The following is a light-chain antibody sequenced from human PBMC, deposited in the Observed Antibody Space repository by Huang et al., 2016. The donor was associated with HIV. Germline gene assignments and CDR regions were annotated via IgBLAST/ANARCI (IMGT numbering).Light chain of an antibody. CDR3: QQRSNWPT. J-gene: IGKJ3*01. CDR2: DAS. V-gene: IGKV3-11*01. Sequence: EIVLTQSPATLSLSPGERATLSCRASQSVSTFLAWYQQKPGQAPRLLIHDASNRAASIPARFSGSGSGTDFTLTISSLEPEDFAVYYCQQRSNWPTFGPGTKVDIK. CDR1: QSVSTF.